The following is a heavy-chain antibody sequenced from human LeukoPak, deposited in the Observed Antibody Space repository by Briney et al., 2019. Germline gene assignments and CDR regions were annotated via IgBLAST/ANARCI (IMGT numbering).Heavy chain of an antibody. CDR3: AREGSGSLDY. D-gene: IGHD1-26*01. CDR1: GFSFSSYW. J-gene: IGHJ4*02. Sequence: PGGSLRLSCADSGFSFSSYWMHWVRQAPGKGLVWVSRINVDGTSTSYADSVKDRFTISRDNAKNTLYLQMNSLRAEDTAMYYCAREGSGSLDYWGQGTLVTVSS. CDR2: INVDGTST. V-gene: IGHV3-74*01.